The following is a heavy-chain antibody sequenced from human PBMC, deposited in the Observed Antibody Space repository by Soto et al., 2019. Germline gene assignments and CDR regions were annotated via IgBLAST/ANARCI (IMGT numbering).Heavy chain of an antibody. CDR2: INPNSGGT. V-gene: IGHV1-2*02. J-gene: IGHJ4*02. Sequence: ASVKVSCKASGYTFTGYYMRWVRQAPGQGLEWMGWINPNSGGTNYAQKFQGRVTMTRDTSISTAYMELSRLRSDDTAVYYCARGLGYCSSTSCRSFDYWGQGTLVTVSS. D-gene: IGHD2-2*01. CDR1: GYTFTGYY. CDR3: ARGLGYCSSTSCRSFDY.